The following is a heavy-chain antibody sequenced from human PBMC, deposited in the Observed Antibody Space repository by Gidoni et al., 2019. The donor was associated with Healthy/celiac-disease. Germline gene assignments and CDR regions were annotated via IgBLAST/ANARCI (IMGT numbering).Heavy chain of an antibody. V-gene: IGHV3-13*04. CDR3: ARGGVLLWFGESSPMDV. CDR1: GFTFSSYD. Sequence: EVQLVESGGGLVQPGGSLRLSCAASGFTFSSYDMHWVRQATGKGLEWVSAIVTAGDTYYPGSVKGRFTISRENAKNSLYLQMNSLRAGDTAVYYCARGGVLLWFGESSPMDVWGKGTTVTVSS. D-gene: IGHD3-10*01. CDR2: IVTAGDT. J-gene: IGHJ6*03.